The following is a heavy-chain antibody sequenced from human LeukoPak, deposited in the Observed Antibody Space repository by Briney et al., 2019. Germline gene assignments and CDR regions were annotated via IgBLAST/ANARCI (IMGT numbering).Heavy chain of an antibody. D-gene: IGHD2-15*01. J-gene: IGHJ4*02. CDR1: GFTFSSYA. V-gene: IGHV3-23*01. Sequence: GGSLRLSCAASGFTFSSYAMSWVRQAPGKGLEWVSAISGSGGSTYYADSVKGRFTISRNNSKNTLYLQMNSLRAEDTAVYYCAKAVGRYCSGGSCYMDWWGQGTLVTVSS. CDR2: ISGSGGST. CDR3: AKAVGRYCSGGSCYMDW.